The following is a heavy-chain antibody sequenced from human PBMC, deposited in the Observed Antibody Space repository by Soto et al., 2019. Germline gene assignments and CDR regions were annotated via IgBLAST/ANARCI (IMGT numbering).Heavy chain of an antibody. Sequence: QVQLQESGPGLVRPSQTLSLTCTVSAGSISTINYYWSWIRQHPEKGLEWIGYISYSGSTFYHSSLKRRGTISLDTSKKQFSLTLTSGTAADTAVYYCARSAQWDGFDPWGQGTMVTVSS. D-gene: IGHD2-8*01. J-gene: IGHJ3*01. V-gene: IGHV4-31*03. CDR3: ARSAQWDGFDP. CDR1: AGSISTINYY. CDR2: ISYSGST.